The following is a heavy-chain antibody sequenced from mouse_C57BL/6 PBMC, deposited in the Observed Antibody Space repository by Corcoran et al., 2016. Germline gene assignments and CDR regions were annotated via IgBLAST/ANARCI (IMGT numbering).Heavy chain of an antibody. CDR1: GYTFTDYS. CDR3: ARWLPSYYAMDY. Sequence: EVQLQQSGPELVKPGASVKISCKASGYTFTDYSRTWVKQRHGKSLEWIGDINPNNGGTSYNQKFKGKATLTVDKSSSTAYMELRSLTSEDSAVYYCARWLPSYYAMDYWGQGTSVTVSS. J-gene: IGHJ4*01. V-gene: IGHV1-26*01. CDR2: INPNNGGT. D-gene: IGHD2-2*01.